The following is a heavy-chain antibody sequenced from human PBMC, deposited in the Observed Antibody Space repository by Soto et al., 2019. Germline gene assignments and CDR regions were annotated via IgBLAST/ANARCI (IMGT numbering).Heavy chain of an antibody. CDR1: GYTFTSYY. Sequence: ASVKVSCKASGYTFTSYYMHWVRQAPGQGLEWMGIINPSGGSTSYAQKFQGRVTMTRDTSTSTVYMELSSLRSEDTAVYYCARDGGAAGNEPYYYYGMDVWGQGTTVTVYS. J-gene: IGHJ6*02. D-gene: IGHD6-13*01. V-gene: IGHV1-46*01. CDR3: ARDGGAAGNEPYYYYGMDV. CDR2: INPSGGST.